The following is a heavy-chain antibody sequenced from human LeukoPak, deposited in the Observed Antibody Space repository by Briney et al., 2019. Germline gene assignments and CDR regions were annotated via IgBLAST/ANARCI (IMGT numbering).Heavy chain of an antibody. CDR1: GFTFSSYG. CDR3: AKRTSYHIDV. Sequence: GGSLRLSCAASGFTFSSYGMSWVRRAPGKGLEWVSSISDSGSTTYYPDSVRGRLSVSRDNSKNTFYLQMNSLRAEDTAVYYCAKRTSYHIDVWGKGTTVTVSS. J-gene: IGHJ6*03. V-gene: IGHV3-23*01. CDR2: ISDSGSTT.